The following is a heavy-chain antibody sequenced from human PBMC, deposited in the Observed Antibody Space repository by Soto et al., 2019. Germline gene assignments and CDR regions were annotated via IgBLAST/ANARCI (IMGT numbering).Heavy chain of an antibody. V-gene: IGHV1-18*01. CDR1: GYTFTDYG. CDR2: ISDYSGNT. Sequence: ASVKVSCKTSGYTFTDYGISWMRQARGQGLEWMGWISDYSGNTKYARQFQGRFILTTDRSTNEASMELRSLTSDDTGVYFCARDLLSGSGTHYQHWGQGTQVTVSS. D-gene: IGHD3-10*01. J-gene: IGHJ4*02. CDR3: ARDLLSGSGTHYQH.